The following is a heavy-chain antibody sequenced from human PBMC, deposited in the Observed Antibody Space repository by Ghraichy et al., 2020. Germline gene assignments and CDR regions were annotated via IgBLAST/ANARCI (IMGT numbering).Heavy chain of an antibody. CDR3: ARDRQTSDWHGGDWFDP. CDR1: GFTFNSYG. Sequence: LSLTCVASGFTFNSYGMNWVRLSPRRGLEWIAAIRGSGDATYYADSVKGRFTISRDNSRNTLFLQMNTLTVDDTATYHCARDRQTSDWHGGDWFDPWGQGTPVTVSP. D-gene: IGHD6-19*01. CDR2: IRGSGDAT. V-gene: IGHV3-23*01. J-gene: IGHJ5*02.